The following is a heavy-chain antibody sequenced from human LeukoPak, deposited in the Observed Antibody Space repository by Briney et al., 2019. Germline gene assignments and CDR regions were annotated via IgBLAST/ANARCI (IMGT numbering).Heavy chain of an antibody. J-gene: IGHJ4*02. CDR2: IIPIFGTA. CDR1: GGTFSSYA. D-gene: IGHD5-18*01. V-gene: IGHV1-69*05. CDR3: ARGWIQAYYFDY. Sequence: ASVKVSCKASGGTFSSYAISWVRQAPGQGLEWMGGIIPIFGTANYAQKFQGRVTITTDESTSTAYMELSSLRSEDTAVYYCARGWIQAYYFDYWGQGTLVTVSS.